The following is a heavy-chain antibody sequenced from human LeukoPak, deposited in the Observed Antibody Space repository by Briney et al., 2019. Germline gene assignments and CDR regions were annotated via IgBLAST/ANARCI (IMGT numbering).Heavy chain of an antibody. CDR1: EFTFSIYG. CDR3: AKDPRQYCSSTTCYFNWFDP. D-gene: IGHD2-2*01. CDR2: ISYDGSNK. J-gene: IGHJ5*02. V-gene: IGHV3-30*18. Sequence: GRSLRLSCAASEFTFSIYGMHWVRQAPGKGLEWVAVISYDGSNKYYADSVKGRFTISRDNSKNTLYLQMNSLRAEDTAVYYCAKDPRQYCSSTTCYFNWFDPWGQGTLVTVSS.